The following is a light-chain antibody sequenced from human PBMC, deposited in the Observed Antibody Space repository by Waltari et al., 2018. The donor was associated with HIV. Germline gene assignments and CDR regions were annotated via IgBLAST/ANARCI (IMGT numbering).Light chain of an antibody. Sequence: QSVLTQPPSASGTPGQRVTISCSGRSANVGHTVYWYQQPTGTAPKVLNYRDNRRPSGVPDRFSGSRSGTSASLDVSGLRSEDEANYFCAAWDDILSGWGFGGGTKLTVL. V-gene: IGLV1-47*01. CDR2: RDN. J-gene: IGLJ3*02. CDR1: SANVGHT. CDR3: AAWDDILSGWG.